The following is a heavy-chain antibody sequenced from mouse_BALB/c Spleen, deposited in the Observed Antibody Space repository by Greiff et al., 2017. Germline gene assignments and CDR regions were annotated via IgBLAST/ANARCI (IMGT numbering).Heavy chain of an antibody. V-gene: IGHV1S29*02. D-gene: IGHD2-10*02. J-gene: IGHJ4*01. CDR1: GYTFTDYN. CDR3: ARGYGNYVGAMDY. CDR2: IYPYNGGT. Sequence: EVQLQQSGPELVKPGASVKISCKASGYTFTDYNMHWVKQSHGKSLEWIGYIYPYNGGTGYNQKFKSKATLTVDNSSSTAYMELRSLTSEDSAVYYCARGYGNYVGAMDYWGQGTSVTVSS.